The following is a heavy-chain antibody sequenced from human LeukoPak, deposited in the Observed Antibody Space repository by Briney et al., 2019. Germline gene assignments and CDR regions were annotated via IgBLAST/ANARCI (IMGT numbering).Heavy chain of an antibody. Sequence: ASVKVPCKASGYTFTGYYMHWVRQAPGQGLEWMGWINPNSGGTNYAQKFQGRVTMTRDTSISTAYMELSRLRSDDTAVYYCARGQGYDFWSGYYNSRFDPWGQGTLVTVSS. CDR2: INPNSGGT. CDR1: GYTFTGYY. J-gene: IGHJ5*02. CDR3: ARGQGYDFWSGYYNSRFDP. D-gene: IGHD3-3*01. V-gene: IGHV1-2*02.